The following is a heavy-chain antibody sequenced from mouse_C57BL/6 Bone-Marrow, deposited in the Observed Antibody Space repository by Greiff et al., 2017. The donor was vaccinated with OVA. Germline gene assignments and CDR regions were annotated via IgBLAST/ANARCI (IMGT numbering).Heavy chain of an antibody. V-gene: IGHV3-6*01. CDR1: GYSITSGYY. J-gene: IGHJ2*01. CDR3: ARGGNWDGADD. CDR2: ISYDGSN. D-gene: IGHD4-1*01. Sequence: VQLQQSGPGLVKPSQSLSLTCSVTGYSITSGYYWNWIRQFPGNKLEWMGYISYDGSNNYNPSLKNRISITRDTSKNQFFLKLNAVTTEDTATYYCARGGNWDGADDGGQGTTLTVSA.